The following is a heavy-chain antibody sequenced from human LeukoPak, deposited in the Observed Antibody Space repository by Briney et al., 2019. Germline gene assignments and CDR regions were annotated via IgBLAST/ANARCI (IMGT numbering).Heavy chain of an antibody. D-gene: IGHD6-19*01. CDR1: GGTFSSYA. CDR2: IIPIFGTA. Sequence: ASVKVFCKASGGTFSSYAISWVRQAPGQGLEWMGGIIPIFGTANYAQKFQGRVTITTDESTSTAYMELSRLRSEDTAVYYCASIAVAGTGFDYWGQGTLVTVSS. J-gene: IGHJ4*02. V-gene: IGHV1-69*05. CDR3: ASIAVAGTGFDY.